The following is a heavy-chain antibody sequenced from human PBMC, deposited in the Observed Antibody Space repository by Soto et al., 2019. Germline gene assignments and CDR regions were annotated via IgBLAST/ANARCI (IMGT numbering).Heavy chain of an antibody. CDR2: IKEDGSET. CDR1: GFXFXNXW. J-gene: IGHJ4*02. V-gene: IGHV3-7*01. CDR3: AKGGSWDLDY. D-gene: IGHD1-26*01. Sequence: EVQLVESGGGLVQPGGSLRXSCAXXGFXFXNXWMSWLRQAPGKGLEWAANIKEDGSETYYVDSVKGRFTISRDNAKNSLYLQMNSLRAEDTAVYYCAKGGSWDLDYWGQGALVTVSS.